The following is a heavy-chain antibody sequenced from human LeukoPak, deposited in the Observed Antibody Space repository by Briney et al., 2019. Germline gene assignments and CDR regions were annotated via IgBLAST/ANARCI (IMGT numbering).Heavy chain of an antibody. V-gene: IGHV3-15*01. CDR3: TTGGSILAH. D-gene: IGHD3-3*02. J-gene: IGHJ4*02. CDR2: IKNKVEGGTS. CDR1: GFAFNNTW. Sequence: PGGSLRLSCAASGFAFNNTWMSWVRQAPGKGLEWIDLIKNKVEGGTSDYAAPVKGRFTISRDDSTNTLFLQMNSLQTEDTALYYCTTGGSILAHWGQGTLVAVSS.